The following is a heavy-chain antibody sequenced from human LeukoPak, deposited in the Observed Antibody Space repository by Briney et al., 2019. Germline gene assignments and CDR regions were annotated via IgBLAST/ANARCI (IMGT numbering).Heavy chain of an antibody. V-gene: IGHV3-23*01. CDR3: AKGLQGYSSSWFDP. Sequence: GGSPRLSCAASGFTFSNYAMSWVRQAPGKGLEWVSGISGSGGSTYYADSVKGRFTMSRDNSKNTLYLQMNSLRAEDTAVYYCAKGLQGYSSSWFDPWGQGTLVTVSS. J-gene: IGHJ5*02. CDR1: GFTFSNYA. D-gene: IGHD4-11*01. CDR2: ISGSGGST.